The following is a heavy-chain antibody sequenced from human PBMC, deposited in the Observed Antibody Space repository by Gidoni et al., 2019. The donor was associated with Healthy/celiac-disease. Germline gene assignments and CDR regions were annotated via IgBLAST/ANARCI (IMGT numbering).Heavy chain of an antibody. CDR3: AKDRAGGRSGYPWYFDL. CDR1: GFAFSSYA. Sequence: EVQLLESGGGLVQPGGSLRLSCAASGFAFSSYAMSWVRQAPGKGLEWVSAISGSGGSTYYADSVKGRFTISRDNSKNTLYLQMNSLRAEDTAVYYCAKDRAGGRSGYPWYFDLWGRGTLVTVSS. CDR2: ISGSGGST. V-gene: IGHV3-23*01. D-gene: IGHD3-22*01. J-gene: IGHJ2*01.